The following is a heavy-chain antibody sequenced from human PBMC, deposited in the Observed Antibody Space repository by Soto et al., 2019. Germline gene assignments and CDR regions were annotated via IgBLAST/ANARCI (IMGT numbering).Heavy chain of an antibody. V-gene: IGHV3-48*01. D-gene: IGHD2-15*01. CDR1: GFTFSSYS. CDR3: ARYCSGGSCYTYYYYMDV. Sequence: PGGSLRLSCAASGFTFSSYSMNWVRQAPGKGLEWVSYISSSSSTIYYADSVKGRFTISRDNAKNSLYLQMNSLRAEDTAVYYCARYCSGGSCYTYYYYMDVWGKGTTVTVSS. J-gene: IGHJ6*03. CDR2: ISSSSSTI.